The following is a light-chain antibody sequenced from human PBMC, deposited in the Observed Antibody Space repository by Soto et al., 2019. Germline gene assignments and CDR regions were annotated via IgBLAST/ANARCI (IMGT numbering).Light chain of an antibody. V-gene: IGKV3-20*01. CDR3: QHYNNWPPWT. Sequence: EIVLAQSPGTLSLSPGERATLSCRASQSVRSGDLAWYQQKPGRAPRLLIYGASSRAPGTPDRFSGSGSGTEFTLTISTLQSEDFAIYYCQHYNNWPPWTFGQGTKVDIK. J-gene: IGKJ1*01. CDR2: GAS. CDR1: QSVRSGD.